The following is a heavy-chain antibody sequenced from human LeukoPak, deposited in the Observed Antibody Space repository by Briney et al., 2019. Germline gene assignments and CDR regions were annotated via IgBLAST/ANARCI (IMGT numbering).Heavy chain of an antibody. V-gene: IGHV3-23*01. CDR2: ITTSDGNT. J-gene: IGHJ4*02. CDR1: GFTFSSYT. CDR3: AKDGGLWVSAHWGDS. D-gene: IGHD7-27*01. Sequence: GGSLRLSCAASGFTFSSYTMSWVRQAPGKGLEWVSTITTSDGNTYYADSVKGRFTVSRDNSKNTLFLQMNSLRAEDRAVYYCAKDGGLWVSAHWGDSWGRGTLVTVSS.